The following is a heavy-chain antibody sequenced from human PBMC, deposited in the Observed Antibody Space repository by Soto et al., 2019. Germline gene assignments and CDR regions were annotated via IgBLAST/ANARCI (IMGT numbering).Heavy chain of an antibody. V-gene: IGHV1-18*01. CDR3: ASVLKQWIPYYYYGMDV. J-gene: IGHJ6*02. Sequence: ASVNVSCKASGYTFTSYGISWVRQAPGQGLEWMGWISAYNGNTNYAQKLQGRVTMTTDTSTSTAYMELRSLRSDDTAVYYCASVLKQWIPYYYYGMDVWGQGTTVTVSS. CDR2: ISAYNGNT. CDR1: GYTFTSYG. D-gene: IGHD6-19*01.